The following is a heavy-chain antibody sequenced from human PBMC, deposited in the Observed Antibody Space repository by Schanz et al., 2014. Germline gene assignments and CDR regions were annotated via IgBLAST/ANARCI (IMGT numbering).Heavy chain of an antibody. D-gene: IGHD3-10*01. CDR3: ARGIITMVRGGDVGAFDI. Sequence: VQLVESGGGLVQPGESLRLSCAASGFTFRSYGMHWVRQAPGKGLEWVALISYDGSSKNHADSVQGRFTISRDNSKNALYLQMDSLRAEDTAVYYCARGIITMVRGGDVGAFDIWGQGTMVTVSS. J-gene: IGHJ3*02. V-gene: IGHV3-33*08. CDR1: GFTFRSYG. CDR2: ISYDGSSK.